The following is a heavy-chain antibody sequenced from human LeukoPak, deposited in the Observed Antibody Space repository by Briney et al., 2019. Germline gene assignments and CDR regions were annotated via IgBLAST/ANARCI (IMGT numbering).Heavy chain of an antibody. CDR3: ARTGIRSNAFDI. Sequence: GGSLRLSCAASGFTFSSYWMHWVRQVPGKGLVWVSRINNDGSSTSYADSVKGRFTISRDNAKNTVYLQMNSLRAEDTAVYYCARTGIRSNAFDIWGQGTMVTVSS. V-gene: IGHV3-74*01. D-gene: IGHD2-21*01. J-gene: IGHJ3*02. CDR2: INNDGSST. CDR1: GFTFSSYW.